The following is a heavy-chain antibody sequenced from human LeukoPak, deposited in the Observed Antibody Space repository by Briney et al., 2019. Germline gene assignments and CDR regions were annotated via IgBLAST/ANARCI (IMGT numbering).Heavy chain of an antibody. D-gene: IGHD2-21*01. Sequence: NHGEPLKISCKGSGYSFTSYWISWVRQMPGKGLEWMGRIDPSDSYTNYSPSFQGHVTISADKSISTAYLQWSSLKASDTAMYYCARQAESGGEADYWGQGTLVTVSS. CDR2: IDPSDSYT. CDR3: ARQAESGGEADY. V-gene: IGHV5-10-1*01. CDR1: GYSFTSYW. J-gene: IGHJ4*02.